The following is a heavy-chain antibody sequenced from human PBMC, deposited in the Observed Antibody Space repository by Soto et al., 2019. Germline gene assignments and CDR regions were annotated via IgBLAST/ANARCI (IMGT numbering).Heavy chain of an antibody. V-gene: IGHV3-48*02. J-gene: IGHJ4*02. D-gene: IGHD5-18*01. CDR3: AREGPPSYDVDRPSFDY. CDR1: GFTFSSYS. CDR2: ISSSSSTI. Sequence: GGSLRLSCAASGFTFSSYSMNWVRQAPGKGLEWVSYISSSSSTIYYADSVKGRFTISRDNAKNSLYLQMNSLRDEDTAVYYCAREGPPSYDVDRPSFDYWGQGTLVTVSS.